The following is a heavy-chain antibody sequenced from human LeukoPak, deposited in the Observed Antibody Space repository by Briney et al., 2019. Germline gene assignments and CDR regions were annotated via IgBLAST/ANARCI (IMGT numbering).Heavy chain of an antibody. Sequence: ASVKVSCKVSGYTFIEYYIHWVRQAPGQGLEWMGRINPRSGVTDYAQNFQGRVTMTRDTSISTAYMDLSGLRSDDTAIYYCARDLYYYGSGSYYDIFDVWGQGTMVTVSS. CDR3: ARDLYYYGSGSYYDIFDV. CDR2: INPRSGVT. D-gene: IGHD3-10*01. J-gene: IGHJ3*01. V-gene: IGHV1-2*02. CDR1: GYTFIEYY.